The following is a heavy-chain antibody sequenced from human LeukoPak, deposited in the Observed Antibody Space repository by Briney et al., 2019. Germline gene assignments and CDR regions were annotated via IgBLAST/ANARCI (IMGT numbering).Heavy chain of an antibody. CDR1: GGPIYSYY. CDR3: ARLRFYDSTGYSPGHYMDV. Sequence: PSETLSLTCTVSGGPIYSYYWSWIRQTAGKGLEWIGRLYPGVSPNYNPSLKSRVTMLVDTSKKQFALKLNTVTAADTAVYYCARLRFYDSTGYSPGHYMDVWGKGTTVTVSS. V-gene: IGHV4-4*07. CDR2: LYPGVSP. D-gene: IGHD3-22*01. J-gene: IGHJ6*03.